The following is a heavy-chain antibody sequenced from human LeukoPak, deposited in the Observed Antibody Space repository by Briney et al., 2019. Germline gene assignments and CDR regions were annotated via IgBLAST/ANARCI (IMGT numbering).Heavy chain of an antibody. CDR2: ISWNSGSI. Sequence: GRSLRLSCAASGFTFDDYAMHWVRQAPGKGLEGVSGISWNSGSIGYADSVKGRFTISRDNAKNSLYLQMNSLRAEDTALYYCAKDITGSVAGTEFDYWGQGTLVTVSS. CDR3: AKDITGSVAGTEFDY. J-gene: IGHJ4*02. V-gene: IGHV3-9*01. CDR1: GFTFDDYA. D-gene: IGHD6-19*01.